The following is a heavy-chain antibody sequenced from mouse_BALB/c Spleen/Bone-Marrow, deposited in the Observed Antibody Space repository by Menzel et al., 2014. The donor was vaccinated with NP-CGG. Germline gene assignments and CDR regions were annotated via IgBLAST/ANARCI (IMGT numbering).Heavy chain of an antibody. CDR1: GYTFTNFW. CDR2: IAPGSGTT. CDR3: ARYDYAVDY. J-gene: IGHJ4*01. D-gene: IGHD2-3*01. Sequence: DLVKPGASVKLSCKASGYTFTNFWINWIKQRPGQGLEWIGRIAPGSGTTYYNEMFKGKATLTVDTSSSTAYIQLMSMSSEDTAGYFCARYDYAVDYWGQGTSVTGSS. V-gene: IGHV1S41*01.